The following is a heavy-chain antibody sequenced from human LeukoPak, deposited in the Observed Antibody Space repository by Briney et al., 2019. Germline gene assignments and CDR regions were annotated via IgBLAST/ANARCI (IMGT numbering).Heavy chain of an antibody. J-gene: IGHJ3*02. Sequence: SGTLSLTCTVSGGSISSGSYYWSWIRQPAGKGLEWIGRIYTSGSTNYNPSLKSRVTISVDTSKNQFSLKLSSVTAADTAVYYCARDLWRGSSWYGGDAFDIWGQGTMVTVSS. CDR2: IYTSGST. V-gene: IGHV4-61*02. CDR3: ARDLWRGSSWYGGDAFDI. D-gene: IGHD6-13*01. CDR1: GGSISSGSYY.